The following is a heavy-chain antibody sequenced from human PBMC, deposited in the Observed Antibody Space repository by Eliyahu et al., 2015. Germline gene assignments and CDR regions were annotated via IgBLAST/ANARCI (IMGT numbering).Heavy chain of an antibody. Sequence: QVQLQESGPGLVKPSETLSLTCTVXGXXVNTXYWXWIRXPPGKGLEWIGYIYYSGSTNYNPSLKSRASISVDTSKNQFSLKLNSVTAADTAVYYCARDSSGWYGAIDYWGQGTLVTVSS. CDR2: IYYSGST. J-gene: IGHJ4*02. V-gene: IGHV4-59*02. D-gene: IGHD6-19*01. CDR1: GXXVNTXY. CDR3: ARDSSGWYGAIDY.